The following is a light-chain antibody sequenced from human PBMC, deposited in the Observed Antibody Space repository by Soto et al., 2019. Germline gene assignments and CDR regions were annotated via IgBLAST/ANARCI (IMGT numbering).Light chain of an antibody. CDR3: QQSYSGPLT. CDR1: QSISSW. Sequence: IQMSHSPSTLSASVGDRVTITCRASQSISSWLAWYQQKPGKAPKLLIYDASSLQSGVPSRFSGIGSGTDFTLSISSLQPEDFATYYCQQSYSGPLTFGGGTKVDIK. J-gene: IGKJ4*01. V-gene: IGKV1-5*01. CDR2: DAS.